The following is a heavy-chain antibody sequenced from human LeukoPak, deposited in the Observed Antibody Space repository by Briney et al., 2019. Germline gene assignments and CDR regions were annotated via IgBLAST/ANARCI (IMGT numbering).Heavy chain of an antibody. CDR1: GFTLRTHW. Sequence: GGSLRLSRAASGFTLRTHWMHWVRQAPAKELAWVSRIHTAGSTTGYASAVKIRFTIRRDNANTALYMQMNSLRAEDTAVYYCAMQGRLLYGRKVPYIYWGQGTLVTVSS. CDR3: AMQGRLLYGRKVPYIY. D-gene: IGHD6-25*01. V-gene: IGHV3-74*01. J-gene: IGHJ4*02. CDR2: IHTAGSTT.